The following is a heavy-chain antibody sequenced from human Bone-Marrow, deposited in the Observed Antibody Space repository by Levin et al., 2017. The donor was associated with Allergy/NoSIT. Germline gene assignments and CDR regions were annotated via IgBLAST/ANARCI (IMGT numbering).Heavy chain of an antibody. J-gene: IGHJ4*02. CDR3: VKDSYILVALTLDF. CDR1: GFSFDDYA. Sequence: GGSLRLSCAASGFSFDDYAMHWVRQAPGKGLEWVSGSSWNSDIRLYADSVKGRFTVSRDNAKNSLYLQMSSLRTEDTALYFCVKDSYILVALTLDFWGLGTLVTVSS. V-gene: IGHV3-9*01. CDR2: SSWNSDIR. D-gene: IGHD5-12*01.